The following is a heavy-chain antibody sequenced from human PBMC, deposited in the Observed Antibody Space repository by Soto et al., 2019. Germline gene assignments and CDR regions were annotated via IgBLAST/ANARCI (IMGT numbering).Heavy chain of an antibody. Sequence: SETLSLTCTVSGGSTSSYYWGWIQQPPGKGLEWIGYIYYSGSTNYNPSLKSRVTISVDTSKNQFSLKLSSVTAADTAVYYCARGSGRTGYYYYGMDVWGQGTTVTVSS. V-gene: IGHV4-59*01. CDR3: ARGSGRTGYYYYGMDV. D-gene: IGHD1-26*01. J-gene: IGHJ6*02. CDR1: GGSTSSYY. CDR2: IYYSGST.